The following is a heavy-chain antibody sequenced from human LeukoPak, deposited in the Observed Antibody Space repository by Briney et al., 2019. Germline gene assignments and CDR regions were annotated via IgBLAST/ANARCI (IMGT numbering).Heavy chain of an antibody. V-gene: IGHV3-7*03. CDR2: IKQDETEK. CDR1: GFTFSNFW. D-gene: IGHD6-19*01. CDR3: AKQRAGSAWFTLDF. J-gene: IGHJ4*02. Sequence: PGGSLRLSCTASGFTFSNFWMGWVRQAPGKGLEWVANIKQDETEKFYLGSVKGRFTISRDNSKNTLYLQMSSLRAEDTALYYCAKQRAGSAWFTLDFWGPGTLVTVSS.